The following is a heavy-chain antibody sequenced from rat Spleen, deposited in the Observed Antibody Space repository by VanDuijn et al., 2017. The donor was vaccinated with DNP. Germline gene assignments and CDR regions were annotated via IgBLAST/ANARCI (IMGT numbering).Heavy chain of an antibody. V-gene: IGHV5-31*01. CDR2: ITSSGGTT. CDR3: AIYFYSGDNWFGY. D-gene: IGHD1-1*01. Sequence: EVQLVESGGDLVQPGRSLKLSCVASGFILNNYWMTWFRQIPGKGLEWVASITSSGGTTLYPYSVKGRFTISRDGAKNTLYLQMNRLRTADTDTYYCAIYFYSGDNWFGYWGQGTLVTVSS. CDR1: GFILNNYW. J-gene: IGHJ3*01.